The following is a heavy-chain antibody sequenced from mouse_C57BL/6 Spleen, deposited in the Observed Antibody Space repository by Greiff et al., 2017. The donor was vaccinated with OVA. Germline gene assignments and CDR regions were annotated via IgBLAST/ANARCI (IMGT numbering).Heavy chain of an antibody. D-gene: IGHD4-1*01. CDR2: IYPGDGDT. CDR1: GYAFSSSW. CDR3: ARDWDGFAY. V-gene: IGHV1-82*01. J-gene: IGHJ3*01. Sequence: SGPELVKPGASVKISCKASGYAFSSSWMNWVKQRPGKGLEWIGRIYPGDGDTNYNGKFKGKATLTADKSSSTAYMQLSSLTSEDSAVYFCARDWDGFAYWGQGTLVTVSA.